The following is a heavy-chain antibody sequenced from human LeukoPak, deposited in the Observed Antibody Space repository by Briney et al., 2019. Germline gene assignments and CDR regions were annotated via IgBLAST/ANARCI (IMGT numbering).Heavy chain of an antibody. CDR1: GYTFTSYG. J-gene: IGHJ5*02. V-gene: IGHV1-18*04. CDR2: SSAKNGDI. Sequence: ASVKVSCKASGYTFTSYGISWVRQARGKGVEGMGGSSAKNGDIKYTQKLQGRVTMTTDTSTTTAYMELRSLRSDDTAVYYCARGDSSDWYNWFDPWDQGTLVTVSS. CDR3: ARGDSSDWYNWFDP. D-gene: IGHD3-9*01.